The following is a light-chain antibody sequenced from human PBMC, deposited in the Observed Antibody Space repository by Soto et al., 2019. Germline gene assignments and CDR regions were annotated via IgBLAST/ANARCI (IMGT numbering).Light chain of an antibody. V-gene: IGKV3-20*01. CDR3: QQYGSSPPYT. CDR1: QSVSSSY. CDR2: GAA. J-gene: IGKJ2*01. Sequence: EIVLTQSPGTLSLSPGERATLSCRASQSVSSSYLAGYQQKPGQAPRLLIYGAASRATGVPDTFSGSGSGTDFTLSISRLEPEDVAVYYCQQYGSSPPYTFGQGTKVEIK.